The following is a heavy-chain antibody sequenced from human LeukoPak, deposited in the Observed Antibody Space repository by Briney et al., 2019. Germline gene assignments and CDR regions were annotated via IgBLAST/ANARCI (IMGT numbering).Heavy chain of an antibody. Sequence: GGSLRLSCAASGFTFSDYYMTWVRQAPGKGLEWSSYISSTSSSIYYADSVKGRFTISRDNAKNSLYLQMNSLRAEDTAVYYCARVSGPHYDILTGYYFDCWGQGTLVTASS. J-gene: IGHJ4*02. D-gene: IGHD3-9*01. CDR1: GFTFSDYY. CDR2: ISSTSSSI. CDR3: ARVSGPHYDILTGYYFDC. V-gene: IGHV3-11*01.